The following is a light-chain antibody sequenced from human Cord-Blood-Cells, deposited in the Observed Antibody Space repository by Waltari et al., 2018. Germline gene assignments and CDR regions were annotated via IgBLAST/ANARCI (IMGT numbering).Light chain of an antibody. V-gene: IGKV3-11*01. CDR2: DAS. J-gene: IGKJ4*01. Sequence: EIVLTQSPATLSLSPGERATLPCRASQSVSSYLAWYQQRPGQAPRLLIFDASNRATGVPARFSGSGSGKDFTLTISSLEPEDFAVYYCQQRSNWGLTFGGGTKVEIK. CDR1: QSVSSY. CDR3: QQRSNWGLT.